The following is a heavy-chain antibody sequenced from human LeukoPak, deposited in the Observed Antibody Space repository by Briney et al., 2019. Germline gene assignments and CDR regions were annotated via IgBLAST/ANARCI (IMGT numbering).Heavy chain of an antibody. D-gene: IGHD6-13*01. CDR1: GFTFSSYG. V-gene: IGHV3-30*18. CDR3: AKAYYSSGWSNSYYYGMDV. CDR2: ISYDGSNK. Sequence: GRSLRLSCAASGFTFSSYGMHWVRQAPGKGLEWVAAISYDGSNKYYADSVKGRFTISRDNSKNTLYLQMNSLRPEDTAVYYCAKAYYSSGWSNSYYYGMDVWGQGTTVTVSS. J-gene: IGHJ6*02.